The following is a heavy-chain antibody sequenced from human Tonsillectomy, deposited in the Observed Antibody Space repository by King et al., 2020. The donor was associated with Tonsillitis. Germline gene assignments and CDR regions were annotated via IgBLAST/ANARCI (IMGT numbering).Heavy chain of an antibody. V-gene: IGHV3-30*02. D-gene: IGHD6-13*01. J-gene: IGHJ4*02. CDR1: GFIFSNYG. CDR3: AKDRAAGLIDY. Sequence: VQLVESGGGVVQPGGSLRLSCVASGFIFSNYGMHWVRQAPGKGLEWVTFIWYDGTNEYYTDSVKGRFTISRDNSKNTLYLQMNSLRAEDTAVYYCAKDRAAGLIDYWGQGTLVTVS. CDR2: IWYDGTNE.